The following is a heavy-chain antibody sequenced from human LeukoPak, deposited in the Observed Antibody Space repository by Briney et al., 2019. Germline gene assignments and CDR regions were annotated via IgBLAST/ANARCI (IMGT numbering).Heavy chain of an antibody. J-gene: IGHJ5*02. Sequence: GESLKISCKGSGYKFTTYWIAWVRQMPGKGLEWMGIIYPGDSDTRYSPSFQGQVTISADKSISTAYLQWSSLKASDTAMYYCARQNSRIAVAGTEGWFDPWGQGTLVTVSS. V-gene: IGHV5-51*01. CDR2: IYPGDSDT. CDR3: ARQNSRIAVAGTEGWFDP. CDR1: GYKFTTYW. D-gene: IGHD6-19*01.